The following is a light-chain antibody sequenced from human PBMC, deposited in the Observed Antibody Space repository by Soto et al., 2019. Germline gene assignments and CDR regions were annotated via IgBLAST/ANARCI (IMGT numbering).Light chain of an antibody. CDR1: QRVTTW. J-gene: IGKJ1*01. CDR2: DTS. CDR3: QQYDDFWT. V-gene: IGKV1-5*01. Sequence: DIPLTQSPSTLSASVGDRVTITCRASQRVTTWLAWYQQKPGKAPKLLIHDTSILQSGVPSRFSGSGSGTEFTLTISSLQPDDFATYYCQQYDDFWTFGQWTKVEIK.